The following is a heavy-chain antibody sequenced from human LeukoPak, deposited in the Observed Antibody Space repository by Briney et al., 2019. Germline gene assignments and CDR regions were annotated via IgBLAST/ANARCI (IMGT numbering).Heavy chain of an antibody. J-gene: IGHJ6*03. D-gene: IGHD4-11*01. CDR2: ISGSGGST. CDR1: GFTFSSYA. V-gene: IGHV3-23*01. CDR3: AKAPGDYRIDYYYMDV. Sequence: GGSLRLSCAASGFTFSSYAMSWVRQAPGKGLEWVSAISGSGGSTYYADSVKGRFTISRDNSKNTLYLQMNSLRAEDTAVYYCAKAPGDYRIDYYYMDVWGKGTTVTVSS.